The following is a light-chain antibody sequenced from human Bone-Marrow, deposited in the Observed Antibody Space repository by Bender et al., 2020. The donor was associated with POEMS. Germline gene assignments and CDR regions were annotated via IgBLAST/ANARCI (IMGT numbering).Light chain of an antibody. V-gene: IGLV2-14*03. CDR2: DVI. CDR3: GSYTDSDIIV. Sequence: QSALTQPASVSGSPGQSITIPCTGTSSDIGGYDYISWFQHHPGKAPKLLIFDVINRPSGVSNRFSGSKSGNTASLTISGLQAGDEADYHCGSYTDSDIIVFGGGTKLTVL. J-gene: IGLJ2*01. CDR1: SSDIGGYDY.